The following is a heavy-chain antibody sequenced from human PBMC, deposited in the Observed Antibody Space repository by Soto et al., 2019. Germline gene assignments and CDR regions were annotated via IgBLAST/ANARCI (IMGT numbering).Heavy chain of an antibody. J-gene: IGHJ4*02. CDR3: VKDRSDSWSFDN. V-gene: IGHV3-30*18. Sequence: GGSLRLSCSASGFIYSSCAMHWVRQVPGKGLEWLAVVSHDGTLYPYADSVRGRFTISRDNSRKMLYLQMNSLRPDGTAVYYCVKDRSDSWSFDNWGQGT. CDR2: VSHDGTLY. CDR1: GFIYSSCA. D-gene: IGHD2-8*01.